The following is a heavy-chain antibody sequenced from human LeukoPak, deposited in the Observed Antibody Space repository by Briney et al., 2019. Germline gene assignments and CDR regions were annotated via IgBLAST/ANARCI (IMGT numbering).Heavy chain of an antibody. CDR2: INPRGGST. D-gene: IGHD3-10*01. J-gene: IGHJ6*03. Sequence: ASVKVSCKASGYTFTSYYLYWVRQAPGQGLEWMGIINPRGGSTNYAQKFQGRVTMTRDTSTSTVYMELSSLRSEDTAVYYCARGPSITMVRGGQWYYYMDVWGKGTTVTISS. CDR3: ARGPSITMVRGGQWYYYMDV. V-gene: IGHV1-46*01. CDR1: GYTFTSYY.